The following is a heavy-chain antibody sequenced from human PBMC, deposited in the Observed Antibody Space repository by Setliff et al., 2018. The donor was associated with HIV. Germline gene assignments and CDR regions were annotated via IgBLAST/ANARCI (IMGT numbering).Heavy chain of an antibody. CDR3: ARGGHYSGTYLPRDYYMDV. Sequence: ASVKVSCKASGYTFTFTNFYIHWVRQAPGQGLEWLGMINPSDGATTSAQKFQGRLTMITDTSTSKVYMDLSSLRSEDTAVYYCARGGHYSGTYLPRDYYMDVWGKGTTVTVSS. D-gene: IGHD1-26*01. CDR1: GYTFTFTNFY. CDR2: INPSDGAT. J-gene: IGHJ6*03. V-gene: IGHV1-46*01.